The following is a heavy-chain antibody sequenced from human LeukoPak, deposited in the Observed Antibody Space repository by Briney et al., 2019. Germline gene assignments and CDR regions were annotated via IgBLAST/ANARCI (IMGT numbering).Heavy chain of an antibody. Sequence: ASVKVSYKASGYTFHAYYIHWVRQAPAQALEWMGWINPNSGGTSYAQKFQGRVTMTRETSISTAYMELSRLGSDDTAVYFWARAGGGYSSGWGAFDIWGEGTVVTVSP. J-gene: IGHJ3*02. CDR1: GYTFHAYY. CDR3: ARAGGGYSSGWGAFDI. D-gene: IGHD5-18*01. CDR2: INPNSGGT. V-gene: IGHV1-2*02.